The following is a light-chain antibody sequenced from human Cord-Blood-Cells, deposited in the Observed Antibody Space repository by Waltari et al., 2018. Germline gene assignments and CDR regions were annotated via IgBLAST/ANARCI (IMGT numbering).Light chain of an antibody. CDR2: EGS. CDR1: SSDVGSYNL. V-gene: IGLV2-23*01. Sequence: QSITISCTGTSSDVGSYNLVSWYQQHPGKAPKLMIYEGSKWPSGVSNRFSGSKSGNTASLTISGLQAEDEADYYCCSYAGSSTVVFGGGTKLTVL. J-gene: IGLJ2*01. CDR3: CSYAGSSTVV.